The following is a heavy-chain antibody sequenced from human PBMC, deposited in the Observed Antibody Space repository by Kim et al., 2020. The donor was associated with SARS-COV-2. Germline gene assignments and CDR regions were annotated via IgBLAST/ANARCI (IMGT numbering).Heavy chain of an antibody. CDR1: GGSLSGYY. J-gene: IGHJ4*02. Sequence: SETLSLTCAVYGGSLSGYYWSGIRQPLGKGLEWNGENNHSGSTNYNPSLKSRVTITVNTSKNQFSLKLSSVTAADTAVYYCARDRYCSGGSCYVLDYWGQGTLVTVSS. CDR2: NNHSGST. V-gene: IGHV4-34*01. CDR3: ARDRYCSGGSCYVLDY. D-gene: IGHD2-15*01.